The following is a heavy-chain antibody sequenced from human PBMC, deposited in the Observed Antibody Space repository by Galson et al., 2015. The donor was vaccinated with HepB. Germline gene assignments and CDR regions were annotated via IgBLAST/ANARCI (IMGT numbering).Heavy chain of an antibody. CDR1: GFTFSSYA. J-gene: IGHJ4*02. V-gene: IGHV3-30*04. D-gene: IGHD1-26*01. Sequence: SLRLSCAASGFTFSSYAMHWVRQAPGKGLEWVAVISYDGSNEYYADSVKGRFTISRDNSKNTLYLQMNSLRAEDTAVYYCARGSWWELLRFFDYWGQGTLVTVSS. CDR3: ARGSWWELLRFFDY. CDR2: ISYDGSNE.